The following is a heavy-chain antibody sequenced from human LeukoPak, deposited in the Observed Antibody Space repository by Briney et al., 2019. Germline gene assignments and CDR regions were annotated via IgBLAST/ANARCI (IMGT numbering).Heavy chain of an antibody. CDR1: GFTFSNYW. V-gene: IGHV3-74*01. J-gene: IGHJ5*02. D-gene: IGHD5-18*01. CDR2: INSDGTST. Sequence: GGSLRLSCAASGFTFSNYWMHWVRQAPGRGLVWASRINSDGTSTSYADSVKGRFTISRDNAKNTLYLQMNSLRAEDTAVYYCAMSTASWGQGTLVTVSS. CDR3: AMSTAS.